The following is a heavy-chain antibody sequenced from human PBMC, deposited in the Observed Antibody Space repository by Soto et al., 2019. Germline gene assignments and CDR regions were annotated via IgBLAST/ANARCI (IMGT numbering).Heavy chain of an antibody. CDR2: INVNNGNT. CDR3: ARDTSRGEYDY. CDR1: GYTFTSYG. V-gene: IGHV1-18*01. Sequence: QVQLVQSGAEVKKPGASVKVSCKASGYTFTSYGISWVRQAPGRGLEWRGWINVNNGNTNYAQKLQGKVTMTTYPSTSTAYLDLRSLRSDDTAVYFCARDTSRGEYDYWGQGSLVTVSS. D-gene: IGHD3-10*01. J-gene: IGHJ4*02.